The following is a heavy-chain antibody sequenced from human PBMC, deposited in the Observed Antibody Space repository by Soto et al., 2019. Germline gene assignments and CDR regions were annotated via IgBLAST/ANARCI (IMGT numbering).Heavy chain of an antibody. V-gene: IGHV3-23*01. CDR2: ISGSGGST. Sequence: EVQLLESGGGLVQPGGSLRLSCAASGLTFSNYAVTWVRQAPGKGLEWVSTISGSGGSTYYADSVKGRFTISRDNSKNTLYLQMNSLRAEDTAVYYCAKDQGSSWYEIDYWGQRTLVTVSS. CDR3: AKDQGSSWYEIDY. CDR1: GLTFSNYA. D-gene: IGHD6-13*01. J-gene: IGHJ4*02.